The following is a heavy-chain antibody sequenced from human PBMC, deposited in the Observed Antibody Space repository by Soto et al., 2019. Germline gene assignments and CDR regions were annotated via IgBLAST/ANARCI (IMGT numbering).Heavy chain of an antibody. CDR1: GFTFSSYW. V-gene: IGHV3-74*01. J-gene: IGHJ4*02. CDR2: INSDGSST. Sequence: SGGSLRLSCAASGFTFSSYWMHWVRQAPGKGLVWVSRINSDGSSTSYADSVKGRFTISRDNAKNTLYLQMNSLRAEDTAVYYCARDPVPPHDFWSGYLPHYWGQGTLVTVSS. D-gene: IGHD3-3*01. CDR3: ARDPVPPHDFWSGYLPHY.